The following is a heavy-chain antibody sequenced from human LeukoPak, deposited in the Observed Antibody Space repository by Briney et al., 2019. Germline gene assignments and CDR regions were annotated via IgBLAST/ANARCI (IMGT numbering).Heavy chain of an antibody. Sequence: GGSLRLSCAASGLTFSSYAMIWVRQAPGKGLEWVSTISASGGNTYYADSVKGRFTISRDNSKNTLFLQMNSLRAEDTAVYSCAKARLGRGDCCPFEFWGRGTLVTVSS. CDR2: ISASGGNT. CDR1: GLTFSSYA. J-gene: IGHJ4*02. V-gene: IGHV3-23*01. D-gene: IGHD2-21*02. CDR3: AKARLGRGDCCPFEF.